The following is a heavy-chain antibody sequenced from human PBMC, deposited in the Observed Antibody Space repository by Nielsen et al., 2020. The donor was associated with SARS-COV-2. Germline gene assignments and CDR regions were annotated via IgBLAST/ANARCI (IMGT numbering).Heavy chain of an antibody. CDR2: ISYDGSNK. CDR1: GFTFSSYA. CDR3: ARARSGYYWHAFDI. D-gene: IGHD3-22*01. Sequence: GGSLRLSCAASGFTFSSYAMHWVRQAPGKGLEWVAVISYDGSNKYYADSVKGRFTISRDNSKNTLYLQMNSLRAEDTAVYYCARARSGYYWHAFDIWGQGTMVTVSS. V-gene: IGHV3-30-3*01. J-gene: IGHJ3*02.